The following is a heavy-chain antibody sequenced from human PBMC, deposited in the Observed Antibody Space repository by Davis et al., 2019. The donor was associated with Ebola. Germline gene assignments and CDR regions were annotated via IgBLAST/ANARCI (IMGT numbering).Heavy chain of an antibody. CDR3: ARELRFLEWDGMDV. Sequence: GESLKISCAASGFTFSSYSMNWVRQAPGKGLEWVSRINSDGSSTSYADSVKGRFTISRDNAKNTLYLQMNSLRAEDTAVYYCARELRFLEWDGMDVWGQGTTVTVSS. CDR2: INSDGSST. V-gene: IGHV3-74*01. J-gene: IGHJ6*02. D-gene: IGHD3-3*01. CDR1: GFTFSSYS.